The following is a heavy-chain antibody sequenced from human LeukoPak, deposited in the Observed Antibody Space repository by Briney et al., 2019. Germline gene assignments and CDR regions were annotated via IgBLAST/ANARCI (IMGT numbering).Heavy chain of an antibody. CDR1: GFTFDDYA. J-gene: IGHJ4*02. CDR3: AKDLRRYCSSTSCYPFDY. D-gene: IGHD2-2*01. CDR2: ISWNSGSI. V-gene: IGHV3-9*01. Sequence: GGSLRLSCADSGFTFDDYAMHWVRQAPGKGLEWVSGISWNSGSIGYADSVKGRFTISRDNAKNSLYLQMNSLRAEDTALYYCAKDLRRYCSSTSCYPFDYWGQGTLVTVSS.